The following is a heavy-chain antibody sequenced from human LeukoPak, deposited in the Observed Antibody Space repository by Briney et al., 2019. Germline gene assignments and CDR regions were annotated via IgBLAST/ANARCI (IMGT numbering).Heavy chain of an antibody. J-gene: IGHJ5*02. CDR1: GFTLSAHA. Sequence: PGGSLRLSCAASGFTLSAHAMNWVRQAPAKGLEWVSSISGSGGTTYYADSVKGRFTISRDNSKNTLYLQMYSLRVQDTAVYYCAKVGVPGAVYNYFDPWGQGTLVTVSS. CDR3: AKVGVPGAVYNYFDP. D-gene: IGHD2-2*01. V-gene: IGHV3-23*01. CDR2: ISGSGGTT.